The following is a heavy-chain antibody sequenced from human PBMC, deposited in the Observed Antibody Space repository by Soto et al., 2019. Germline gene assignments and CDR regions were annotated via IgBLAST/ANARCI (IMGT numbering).Heavy chain of an antibody. CDR3: ARRWGAAFDY. J-gene: IGHJ4*02. Sequence: QVQLQESGPGLVKPSETLSLTCTVSGGSISSYYWSWIRQPPGKGLEWIGYIYYSGGTKYNPSLQSRFTISVDTSNNQFSLKLRSVTAADTAVYYCARRWGAAFDYWGQGTLVTVSS. D-gene: IGHD1-26*01. CDR2: IYYSGGT. V-gene: IGHV4-59*08. CDR1: GGSISSYY.